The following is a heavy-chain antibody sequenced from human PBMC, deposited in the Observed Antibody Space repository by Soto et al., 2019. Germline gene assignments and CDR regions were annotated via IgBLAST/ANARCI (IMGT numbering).Heavy chain of an antibody. Sequence: QVQLVESGGGVVQPGRSLRLSCAASEFIFSRYGMYWVRQAPGKGLEWVAVISSDGSVKYYADSVKGRFTISRDNSKNTLYLQMNSLRTEDTAVYHCAREGHSRGYGAYLQHWGQGTLVTVSS. CDR1: EFIFSRYG. CDR2: ISSDGSVK. CDR3: AREGHSRGYGAYLQH. J-gene: IGHJ1*01. D-gene: IGHD6-25*01. V-gene: IGHV3-30*03.